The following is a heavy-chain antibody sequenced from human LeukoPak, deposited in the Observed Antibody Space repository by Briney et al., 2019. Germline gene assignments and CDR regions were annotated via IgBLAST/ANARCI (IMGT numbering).Heavy chain of an antibody. CDR2: INPSGGST. CDR1: GYTFTSYY. J-gene: IGHJ6*02. Sequence: GASVKVSCKASGYTFTSYYMHWVRQAPGQGLEWMGLINPSGGSTSYAQKFQGRVTMTRDTSTSTVYMELSRLRSEDTAVYYCAKEYCTNGVCYKQNSYGMDVWGQGTTVTVSS. V-gene: IGHV1-46*01. D-gene: IGHD2-8*01. CDR3: AKEYCTNGVCYKQNSYGMDV.